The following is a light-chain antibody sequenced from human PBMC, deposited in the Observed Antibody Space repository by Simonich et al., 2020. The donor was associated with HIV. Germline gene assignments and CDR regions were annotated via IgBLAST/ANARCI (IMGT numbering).Light chain of an antibody. CDR3: QQSYTTPRA. V-gene: IGKV1-39*01. Sequence: DLQMTQSPSSLSASVGDRVTITCRASQSISSYLNWYQQKPGKAPKLLIYAASSLQSGVPSRFSGSGSGTDFTLTIGSLQPEDFATYYCQQSYTTPRAFGQGTKVEIK. CDR1: QSISSY. CDR2: AAS. J-gene: IGKJ1*01.